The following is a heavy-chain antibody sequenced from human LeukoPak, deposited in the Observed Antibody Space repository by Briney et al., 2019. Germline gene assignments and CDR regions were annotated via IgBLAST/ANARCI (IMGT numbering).Heavy chain of an antibody. CDR1: GGSISSSSYY. D-gene: IGHD3-9*01. CDR3: ARAKGDILTGYYDY. CDR2: IYYSGST. Sequence: SSETLSLTCTVSGGSISSSSYYWGWIRQPPGKGLEWIGSIYYSGSTYYNPSLKSRVTISVDTSKNQFSLKLSSVTAADTAVYYCARAKGDILTGYYDYWGQGTLVTVSS. J-gene: IGHJ4*02. V-gene: IGHV4-39*07.